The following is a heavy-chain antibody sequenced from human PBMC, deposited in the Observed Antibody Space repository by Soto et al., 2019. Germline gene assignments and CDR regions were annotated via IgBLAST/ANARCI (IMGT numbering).Heavy chain of an antibody. D-gene: IGHD1-1*01. CDR3: ANCTTGTTPEYVFDI. V-gene: IGHV2-5*02. Sequence: QITLKESGPTLVKPTQTLTLTCTFSGFSLSTSGVGVGWIRQPPGKAPEYLALIYRDDDRRYSPSLRSRLTITKDHSKNQVVLTMTNMDPVETATYYCANCTTGTTPEYVFDIWGQGTMVTVSS. J-gene: IGHJ3*02. CDR1: GFSLSTSGVG. CDR2: IYRDDDR.